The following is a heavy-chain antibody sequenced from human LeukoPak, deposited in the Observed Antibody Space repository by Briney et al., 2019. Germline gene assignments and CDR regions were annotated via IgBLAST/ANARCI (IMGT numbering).Heavy chain of an antibody. Sequence: SETLSLTCTVSGGSISSYYWSWIRQPPGKGLEWIGYIYYSGSTNYNPSLKSRVTISVDTSKNQFSLKLSSVTAADTAVYYCARKRRWLQLSGAFDIWGQGTMVTVSS. D-gene: IGHD5-24*01. V-gene: IGHV4-59*01. CDR2: IYYSGST. CDR1: GGSISSYY. CDR3: ARKRRWLQLSGAFDI. J-gene: IGHJ3*02.